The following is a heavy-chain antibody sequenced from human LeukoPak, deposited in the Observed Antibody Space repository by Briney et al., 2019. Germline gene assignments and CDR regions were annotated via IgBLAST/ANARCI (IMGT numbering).Heavy chain of an antibody. CDR2: INHSGST. J-gene: IGHJ4*02. CDR1: GGSFSGYY. V-gene: IGHV4-34*01. CDR3: AALGYCSGGSCSLNYPFDY. Sequence: SETLSLTCAVYGGSFSGYYWSWIRQPPGKRLEWIGEINHSGSTNYNPSLKSRVTISVDTSKNQFSLKLSSVTAADTAVYYCAALGYCSGGSCSLNYPFDYWGQGTLVTVSS. D-gene: IGHD2-15*01.